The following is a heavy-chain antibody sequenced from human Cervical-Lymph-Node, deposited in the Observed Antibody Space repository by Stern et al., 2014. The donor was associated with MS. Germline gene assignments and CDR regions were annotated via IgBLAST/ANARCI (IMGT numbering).Heavy chain of an antibody. CDR3: ARLGSGYEWASDY. CDR2: IFPIFATV. Sequence: VQLVQSGPEVRKPGSSGKVSCKASEGTFSTNSISWVRQAPGQGLEWMGRIFPIFATVDYAQNFKGRVTITADDSTGTAYMELTSLRSEDTAVYYCARLGSGYEWASDYWGQGTLVTVSS. D-gene: IGHD5-12*01. J-gene: IGHJ4*02. CDR1: EGTFSTNS. V-gene: IGHV1-69*01.